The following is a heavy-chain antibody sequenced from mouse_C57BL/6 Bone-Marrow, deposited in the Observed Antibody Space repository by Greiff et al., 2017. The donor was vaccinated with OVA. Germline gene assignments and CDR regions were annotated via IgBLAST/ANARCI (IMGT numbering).Heavy chain of an antibody. V-gene: IGHV3-6*02. J-gene: IGHJ2*01. D-gene: IGHD1-1*01. Sequence: EVQRVESGPGLVKPSQSLSLTCSVTGYSITSGYYWNWIRQFPGNKLEWMGYISYDGSNNYNPSLKNRISITRDTSKNQFFLKLNSVTTEDTATYYCAREPLANFYFDYWGQGTTLTVSS. CDR3: AREPLANFYFDY. CDR1: GYSITSGYY. CDR2: ISYDGSN.